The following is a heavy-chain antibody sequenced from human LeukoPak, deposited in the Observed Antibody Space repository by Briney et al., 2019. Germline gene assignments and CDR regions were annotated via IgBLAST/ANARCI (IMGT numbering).Heavy chain of an antibody. CDR3: AKQGATAVAAGGDFDY. CDR2: ISGSGGST. V-gene: IGHV3-23*01. CDR1: GFTFSSYA. D-gene: IGHD6-19*01. J-gene: IGHJ4*02. Sequence: GGSLRLSCAASGFTFSSYAMNWVRQAPGKGLEWVSGISGSGGSTYYADSVKGRFTISRDNSKNTLYLQMNSLRAEDTAVYYCAKQGATAVAAGGDFDYWGQGTLATVSS.